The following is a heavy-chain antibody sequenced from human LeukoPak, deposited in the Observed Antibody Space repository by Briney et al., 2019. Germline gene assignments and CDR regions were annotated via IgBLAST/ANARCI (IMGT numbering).Heavy chain of an antibody. D-gene: IGHD1-14*01. CDR3: ARGGPRNTGEFDY. CDR2: ISSSSSYI. J-gene: IGHJ4*02. V-gene: IGHV3-21*01. CDR1: GFTFGSYS. Sequence: SGGSLRLSCAASGFTFGSYSMNWVRQAPGKGLEWVSSISSSSSYIYYADSVKGRFTISRDNAKNSLYLQMNSLRAEDTAVYYCARGGPRNTGEFDYWGQGTLVTVSS.